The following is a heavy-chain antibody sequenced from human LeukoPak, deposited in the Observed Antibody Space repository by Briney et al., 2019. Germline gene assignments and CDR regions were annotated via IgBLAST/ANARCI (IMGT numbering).Heavy chain of an antibody. CDR2: IYSGGST. Sequence: GGSLRLSCAASGFTVSSNYMSWVRQAPGKGLEWVSVIYSGGSTYYADSVKGRFTISRDNSKNTLYLQMNSLRAEDTAVYYCAREGHYSNYFDYWGQGTLVTVSS. CDR3: AREGHYSNYFDY. CDR1: GFTVSSNY. V-gene: IGHV3-66*02. J-gene: IGHJ4*02. D-gene: IGHD4-11*01.